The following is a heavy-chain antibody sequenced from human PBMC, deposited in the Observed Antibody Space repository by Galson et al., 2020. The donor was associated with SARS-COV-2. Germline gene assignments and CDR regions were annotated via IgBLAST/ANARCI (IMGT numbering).Heavy chain of an antibody. Sequence: GGSLRLSCAASGFTFSSYGMHWVRQAPGKGLEWVAVISYDGSNKYYADSVKGRFTISRDNSKNTLYLQMNSLRAEDTAVYYCAKDNGGTDTVTYRHWGQGTLVTVSS. CDR2: ISYDGSNK. CDR1: GFTFSSYG. D-gene: IGHD4-17*01. J-gene: IGHJ4*02. CDR3: AKDNGGTDTVTYRH. V-gene: IGHV3-30*18.